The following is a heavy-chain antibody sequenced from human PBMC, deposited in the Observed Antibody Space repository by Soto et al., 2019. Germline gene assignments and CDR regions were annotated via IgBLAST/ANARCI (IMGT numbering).Heavy chain of an antibody. CDR1: GFTFRNYN. J-gene: IGHJ4*02. V-gene: IGHV3-21*06. Sequence: EVQLVESGGGLVKAGGSLRHFCTASGFTFRNYNMNWVRQAPGKGLEWVSSISTGGAYMFYADSVKGRFTISRDNAQNSLFLQIDSPRAEDTAVYYCARDIASPGGDYFDSWSQGTLVTGSS. D-gene: IGHD2-21*01. CDR2: ISTGGAYM. CDR3: ARDIASPGGDYFDS.